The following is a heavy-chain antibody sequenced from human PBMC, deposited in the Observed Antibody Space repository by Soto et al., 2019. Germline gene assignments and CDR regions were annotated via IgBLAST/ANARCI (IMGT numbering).Heavy chain of an antibody. V-gene: IGHV4-61*01. D-gene: IGHD3-3*01. CDR1: GGSVSSGSFY. CDR2: IYDNRTF. J-gene: IGHJ6*02. Sequence: SETLSLTCTVSGGSVSSGSFYWSWIRQPPGKGLEWIGFIYDNRTFNYNASLKSRVTISVDTSKHQFSLKLSSVTAADTAVYYCARGGSSSYDFWSGLYYYYYYGMDVWGQGTTVTVSS. CDR3: ARGGSSSYDFWSGLYYYYYYGMDV.